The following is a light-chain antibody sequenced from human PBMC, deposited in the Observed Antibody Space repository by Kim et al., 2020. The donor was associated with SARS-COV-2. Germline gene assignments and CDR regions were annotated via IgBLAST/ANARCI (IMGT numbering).Light chain of an antibody. CDR2: DVS. J-gene: IGLJ1*01. Sequence: GHSIPLSCPGTSNGVGAYNLVSWYQQHPGKAPHLMIYDVSHRPSGVPDRISGSKSGNTASLTISGLQADDEADYFCCSYAASYAYVFGTGTKVTVL. CDR1: SNGVGAYNL. V-gene: IGLV2-11*03. CDR3: CSYAASYAYV.